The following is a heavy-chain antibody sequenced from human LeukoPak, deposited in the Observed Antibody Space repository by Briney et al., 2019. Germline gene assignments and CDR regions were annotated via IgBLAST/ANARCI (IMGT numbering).Heavy chain of an antibody. CDR1: GYTFTSYY. D-gene: IGHD6-19*01. V-gene: IGHV3-30-3*01. CDR2: ISYDGSNK. CDR3: ARDQSSYSSGQRGFAFDI. J-gene: IGHJ3*02. Sequence: SCKASGYTFTSYYMHWVRQAPGKGLEWVAVISYDGSNKYYADSVKGRFTISRDNSKNTLYLQMNSLRAEDTAVYYCARDQSSYSSGQRGFAFDIWGQGTMVTVSS.